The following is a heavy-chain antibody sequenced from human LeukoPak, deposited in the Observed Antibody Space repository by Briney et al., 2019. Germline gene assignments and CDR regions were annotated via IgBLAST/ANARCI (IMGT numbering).Heavy chain of an antibody. CDR2: IIPILGIA. V-gene: IGHV1-69*04. CDR1: GGTFSSYT. Sequence: SVKVSCKASGGTFSSYTISWVRQAPGQGLEWMGRIIPILGIANYAQKSQGRVTITADKSTSTAYMELSSLRSEDTAVYCCARDLNDFWSGNNWFDPWGQGTLVAVSS. D-gene: IGHD3-3*01. CDR3: ARDLNDFWSGNNWFDP. J-gene: IGHJ5*02.